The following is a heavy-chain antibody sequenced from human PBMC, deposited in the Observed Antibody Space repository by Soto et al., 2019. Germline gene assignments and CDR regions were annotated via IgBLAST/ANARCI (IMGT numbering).Heavy chain of an antibody. CDR3: SRGHSPDCSTGVSSSSYNHYMDV. CDR2: INPKSGGT. Sequence: AAVKVCCKASGYSFADYHIHWVRQAPGQGLEWLGRINPKSGGTSTAQKFQGWVTMTTDTSISTASMELTRLTSDDTAIYYFSRGHSPDCSTGVSSSSYNHYMDVRG. J-gene: IGHJ6*03. CDR1: GYSFADYH. V-gene: IGHV1-2*04. D-gene: IGHD2-8*01.